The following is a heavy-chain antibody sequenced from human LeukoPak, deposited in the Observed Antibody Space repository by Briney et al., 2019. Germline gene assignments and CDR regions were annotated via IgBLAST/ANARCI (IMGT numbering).Heavy chain of an antibody. CDR2: IYPGDSDT. D-gene: IGHD3-9*01. V-gene: IGHV5-51*01. CDR3: ARGKYYDILTGLDAFDI. Sequence: GESLKISCKGSGYNFTNFWIGWVRQMPGKGLEWMGIIYPGDSDTRYSPSFQGQVTISADKSISTAYLQWSSLKASDTAMYYCARGKYYDILTGLDAFDIWGQGTMVTVSS. J-gene: IGHJ3*02. CDR1: GYNFTNFW.